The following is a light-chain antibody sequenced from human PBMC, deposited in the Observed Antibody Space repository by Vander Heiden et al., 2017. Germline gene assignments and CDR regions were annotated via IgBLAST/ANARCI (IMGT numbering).Light chain of an antibody. CDR2: DAS. V-gene: IGKV1-33*01. J-gene: IGKJ2*01. Sequence: DIQMTQSPSSLSASVGDRVTITCQASQDISKYLNWYQKKPGKAPKLLIYDASNLEKGVKSRFSGSGDGTDVTFTIISRQPEDIATYYCQQEHYFHPMYTFGQGTKMDIK. CDR1: QDISKY. CDR3: QQEHYFHPMYT.